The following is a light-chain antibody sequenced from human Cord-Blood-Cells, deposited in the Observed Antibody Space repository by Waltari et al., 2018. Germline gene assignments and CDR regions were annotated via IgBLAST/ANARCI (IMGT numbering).Light chain of an antibody. CDR2: DAS. J-gene: IGKJ1*01. Sequence: DIQMTQSPSTLSASVGDRVTITCRASQSISSWLAWYQQKPGKAPKLLIYDASSLESGVPSRFSGSGSGTEFTRTISSLQPDDFVTYDCQQYNSYSWTFGQGTKVEIK. V-gene: IGKV1-5*01. CDR3: QQYNSYSWT. CDR1: QSISSW.